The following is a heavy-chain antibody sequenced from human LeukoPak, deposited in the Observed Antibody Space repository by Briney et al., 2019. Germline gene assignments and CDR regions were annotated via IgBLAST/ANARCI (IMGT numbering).Heavy chain of an antibody. CDR2: IYYSGST. D-gene: IGHD2-21*02. CDR1: GGSISSYH. V-gene: IGHV4-59*08. J-gene: IGHJ4*02. CDR3: ARLSAYCGGDCYPDPYYFDY. Sequence: SETLSLTCTVSGGSISSYHWSWIRQPPGKGLEWIGYIYYSGSTNYNPSLKSRVTISVDTSKNQFSLKLSSVTAADTAVYYCARLSAYCGGDCYPDPYYFDYWGQGTLVTVSS.